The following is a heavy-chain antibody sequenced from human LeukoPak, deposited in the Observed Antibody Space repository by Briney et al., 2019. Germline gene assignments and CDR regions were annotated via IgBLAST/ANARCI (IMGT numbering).Heavy chain of an antibody. D-gene: IGHD2/OR15-2a*01. V-gene: IGHV4-59*01. CDR1: GGSISSYY. J-gene: IGHJ5*02. Sequence: PSETLSLTCTVSGGSISSYYWSWIRQPPGKGLEWIGYIYYSGNTDYNPSLKSRVTMSVDTSKNQLSLRLTSVTAADTAVYFCARDLGASPGINWFDPWGQGTLVTVSS. CDR3: ARDLGASPGINWFDP. CDR2: IYYSGNT.